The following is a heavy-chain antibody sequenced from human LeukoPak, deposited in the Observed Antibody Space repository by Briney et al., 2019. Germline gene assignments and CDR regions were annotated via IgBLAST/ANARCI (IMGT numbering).Heavy chain of an antibody. CDR2: ISGSGIT. V-gene: IGHV4-4*07. Sequence: SETLSLTCTVSGGSISSDFWSWIRQPAGTGLEWIGRISGSGITNYSPSLKSRLSLSVDTSKDQFSLNLTSVTAADTAVYYCAREGGGSRNLDYWGQGTLVTVSS. CDR3: AREGGGSRNLDY. J-gene: IGHJ4*02. CDR1: GGSISSDF. D-gene: IGHD6-13*01.